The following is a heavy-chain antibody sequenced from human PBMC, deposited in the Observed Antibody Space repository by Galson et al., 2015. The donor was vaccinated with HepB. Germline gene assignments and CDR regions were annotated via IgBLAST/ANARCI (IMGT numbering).Heavy chain of an antibody. CDR1: GFTFSRNS. CDR3: ARSMQVVAAADH. D-gene: IGHD6-25*01. CDR2: IWHDGGNK. V-gene: IGHV3-33*01. Sequence: SLRLSCAASGFTFSRNSMHWVRQAPGKGLEWVAVIWHDGGNKYYADSVKGRFTISRDNSKNTVSLQMNSLREEDTAVYYCARSMQVVAAADHWGQGTLVTVSS. J-gene: IGHJ4*02.